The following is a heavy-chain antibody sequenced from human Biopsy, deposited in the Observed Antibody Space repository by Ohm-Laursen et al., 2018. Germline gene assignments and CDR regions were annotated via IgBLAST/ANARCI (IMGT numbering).Heavy chain of an antibody. J-gene: IGHJ4*02. D-gene: IGHD3-10*01. CDR1: GGSVSSPDHR. Sequence: SETLSLTCTVSGGSVSSPDHRWNWVRRAPGKGLECIGNIYYSWTTLYNPSLSGRVTMDLDRSTNQFSLKLKSVTSADTAVYLCARAYFYGMGTSNYFLDSWGQGALVTVSS. V-gene: IGHV4-61*08. CDR2: IYYSWTT. CDR3: ARAYFYGMGTSNYFLDS.